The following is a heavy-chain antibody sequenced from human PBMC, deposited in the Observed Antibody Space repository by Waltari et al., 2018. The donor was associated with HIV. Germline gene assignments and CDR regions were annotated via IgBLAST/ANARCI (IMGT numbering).Heavy chain of an antibody. V-gene: IGHV1-2*06. CDR2: INPNSGVT. J-gene: IGHJ4*02. CDR3: ARERDYSISFDY. D-gene: IGHD4-4*01. Sequence: QVQLVQSGAEVKKPGASVKVSCKASGYTFTGYYMHWVRQAPGQGLEWMGRINPNSGVTNSAQKFQGRVTMTRDTSISTAYMELSRLRSDDTAVYYCARERDYSISFDYWGQGTLVTVSS. CDR1: GYTFTGYY.